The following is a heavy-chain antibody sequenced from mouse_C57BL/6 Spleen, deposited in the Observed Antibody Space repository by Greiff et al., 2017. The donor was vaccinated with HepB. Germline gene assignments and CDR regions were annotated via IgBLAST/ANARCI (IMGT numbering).Heavy chain of an antibody. J-gene: IGHJ3*01. Sequence: QVQLQQPGAELVKPGASVKLSCKASGYTFTSYWMHWVKQRPGQGLEWIGMIHPNSGSTNYNEKFKSKATLTVDKSSSTAYMQLSSLTSEDSSVYYCARQTIIKGWFAYWGQGTLVTVSA. CDR2: IHPNSGST. CDR1: GYTFTSYW. D-gene: IGHD1-3*01. V-gene: IGHV1-64*01. CDR3: ARQTIIKGWFAY.